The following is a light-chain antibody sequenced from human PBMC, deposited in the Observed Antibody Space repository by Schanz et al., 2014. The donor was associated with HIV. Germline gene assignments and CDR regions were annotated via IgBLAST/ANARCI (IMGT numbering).Light chain of an antibody. J-gene: IGLJ2*01. CDR1: SSDVGAYNY. V-gene: IGLV2-8*01. Sequence: QSALTQPPSASGSPGQSVTIPCTGTSSDVGAYNYVSWYQQHPGEAPKLMIYEVSKRPSGVPDRFTGSKSGNTASLTISGLQAEDETDYYCSSYSTSDTLVFGGGTKLTVL. CDR3: SSYSTSDTLV. CDR2: EVS.